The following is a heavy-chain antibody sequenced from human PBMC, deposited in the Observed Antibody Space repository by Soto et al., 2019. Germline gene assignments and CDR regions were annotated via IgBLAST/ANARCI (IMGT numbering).Heavy chain of an antibody. V-gene: IGHV3-9*01. CDR2: INWNGAMI. CDR1: GFTFDDYA. D-gene: IGHD6-13*01. Sequence: EVQLVESGGGLVQPGRSLRLSCAASGFTFDDYAMHWVRQAPGKGLEWVSGINWNGAMIGYADSVKGRFIISRDNARKSLYLQMNSLISEDTALYYCAKAPALSVAGTSWGQGTLVTVSS. J-gene: IGHJ4*02. CDR3: AKAPALSVAGTS.